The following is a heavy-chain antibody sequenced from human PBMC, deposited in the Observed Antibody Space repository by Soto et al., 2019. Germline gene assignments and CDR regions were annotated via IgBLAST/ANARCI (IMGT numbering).Heavy chain of an antibody. Sequence: LRLSCVASGFTFSRYGMHWVRQAPGKGLEWVAVIWNDGSKQVYDDSVKGRFTISRDNSKNTLYLEMDSLRDEDTSVYYCARDDDYEANAIDLWGQGTLVTVSS. CDR1: GFTFSRYG. V-gene: IGHV3-33*01. CDR3: ARDDDYEANAIDL. J-gene: IGHJ5*02. CDR2: IWNDGSKQ. D-gene: IGHD4-17*01.